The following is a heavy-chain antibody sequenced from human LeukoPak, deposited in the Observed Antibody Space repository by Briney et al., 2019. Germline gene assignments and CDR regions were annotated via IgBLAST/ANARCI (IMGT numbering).Heavy chain of an antibody. Sequence: SSETLSLTGEVLGFSITRGTFYGGGIGRSAGKGWEGLGRLSSSGGTTDNPSLQNRVTISRDTSQNQFFLTLTSVTAADTAVYYCARGVRELVRLWAFDYWGQGTLVTVSS. V-gene: IGHV4-61*02. D-gene: IGHD1-26*01. CDR2: LSSSGGT. J-gene: IGHJ4*02. CDR3: ARGVRELVRLWAFDY. CDR1: GFSITRGTFY.